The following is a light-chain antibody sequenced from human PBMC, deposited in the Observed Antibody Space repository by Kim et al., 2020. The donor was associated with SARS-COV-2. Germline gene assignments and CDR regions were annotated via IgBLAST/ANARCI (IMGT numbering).Light chain of an antibody. J-gene: IGKJ3*01. Sequence: EIVLTQSPATLSLSPGEKATLSCRASQSVSGHLAWYQQKPGQAPRLLIYDASSRATGIPARFSGSGSGTDFTLTISSLEPEDFAVYYCQQRSNWPTFGPGTKVDIK. CDR3: QQRSNWPT. CDR2: DAS. V-gene: IGKV3-11*01. CDR1: QSVSGH.